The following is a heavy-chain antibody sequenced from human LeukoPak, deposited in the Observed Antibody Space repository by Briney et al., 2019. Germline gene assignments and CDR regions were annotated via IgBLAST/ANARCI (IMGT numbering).Heavy chain of an antibody. CDR2: IYYSGSA. V-gene: IGHV4-59*11. J-gene: IGHJ5*02. Sequence: PSETLSLTCTVSGGSISSHYWGWIRQPPGKGLEWIGNIYYSGSAHYSPSLTSRVTVSVDTSKNQFSLKLTSVTAADTAIYYCARVVTPNWFDPWGQGTLVTVSS. CDR3: ARVVTPNWFDP. CDR1: GGSISSHY.